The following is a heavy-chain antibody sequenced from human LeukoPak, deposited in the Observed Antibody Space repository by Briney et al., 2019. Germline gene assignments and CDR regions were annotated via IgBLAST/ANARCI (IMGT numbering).Heavy chain of an antibody. CDR3: ARPDDSESFYRANHY. CDR2: IPNDGNNK. Sequence: PGGSLRLSCAASGFSFNSYPMHWVRQAPGKGLEWVAVIPNDGNNKYYADSVKGRFTISRDNSNNTLSLQLNGLRVEDTAVYYCARPDDSESFYRANHYWGRGPLVTVS. V-gene: IGHV3-30*04. D-gene: IGHD3-10*01. J-gene: IGHJ4*02. CDR1: GFSFNSYP.